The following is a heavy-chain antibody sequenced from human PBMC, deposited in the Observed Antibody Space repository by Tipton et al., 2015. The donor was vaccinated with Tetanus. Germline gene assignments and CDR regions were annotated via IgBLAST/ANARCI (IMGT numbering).Heavy chain of an antibody. CDR2: IDYFGST. CDR3: ARTSGYMYSDC. CDR1: GGSISTGGYS. Sequence: TLSLTCTVSGGSISTGGYSWRWIRQPPGKGLEWIGYIDYFGSTKYNPSLKSRVAMSVDTSKNQLSLRLNSVTSADTAVYYCARTSGYMYSDCWGQGTLVTVSS. D-gene: IGHD3-3*01. J-gene: IGHJ4*02. V-gene: IGHV4-61*08.